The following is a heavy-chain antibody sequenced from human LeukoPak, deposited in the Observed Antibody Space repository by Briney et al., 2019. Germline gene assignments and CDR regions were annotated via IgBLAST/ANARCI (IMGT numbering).Heavy chain of an antibody. CDR1: GYTFTSYY. J-gene: IGHJ4*02. V-gene: IGHV1-46*01. Sequence: GASVKVSCKASGYTFTSYYMHWVRQAPGQGLEWMGIINPSGGSTSYAQKFQGRVTMTRDTSTSTVYMELGSLRSEDTAVYYCARDRNPDSSGYYYGLDYWGQGTLVTVSS. CDR2: INPSGGST. D-gene: IGHD3-22*01. CDR3: ARDRNPDSSGYYYGLDY.